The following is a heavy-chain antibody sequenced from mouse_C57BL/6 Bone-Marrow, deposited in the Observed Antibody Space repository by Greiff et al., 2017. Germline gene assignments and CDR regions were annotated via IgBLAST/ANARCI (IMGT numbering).Heavy chain of an antibody. Sequence: EVKVVESGGGLVKPGGSLKLSCAASGFTFSSYAMSWVRQTPEKRLAWVATISDGGSYTYYPDNVKGRFTISRDNAKNNLYLQMSHLKSEDTAMYYCAGGYLYAMDYWGQGTSVTVSA. V-gene: IGHV5-4*03. CDR1: GFTFSSYA. D-gene: IGHD2-2*01. J-gene: IGHJ4*01. CDR3: AGGYLYAMDY. CDR2: ISDGGSYT.